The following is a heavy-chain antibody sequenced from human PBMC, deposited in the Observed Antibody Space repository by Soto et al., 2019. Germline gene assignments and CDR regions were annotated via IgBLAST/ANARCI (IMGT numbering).Heavy chain of an antibody. CDR1: GGTFSSYA. CDR2: IIPIFGTA. Sequence: QVQLVQSGAEVKKPGSSVMVSCKASGGTFSSYAISWVRQAPGQGLEWMGGIIPIFGTATYAQKFQGRVXXXXXXXXXXXXXXXXXXXXXXXXXXXXXXXXXXAVRNYYGMDVWGQGTTVTVSS. J-gene: IGHJ6*02. CDR3: XXXXXXAVRNYYGMDV. V-gene: IGHV1-69*05.